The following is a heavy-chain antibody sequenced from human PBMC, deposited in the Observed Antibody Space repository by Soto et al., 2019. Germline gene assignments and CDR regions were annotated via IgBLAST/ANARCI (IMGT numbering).Heavy chain of an antibody. Sequence: ASVNVSCKASGYTFTSYDINWVRQATGQGLEWMGWMNPNSGNTGYAQKFQGRVTMTRNTSISTAYMELSSLRSEDTAVYYCARGGEGSWNDYIWGTLHFREGAFDIWGQGTMVTVSS. D-gene: IGHD3-16*01. CDR3: ARGGEGSWNDYIWGTLHFREGAFDI. V-gene: IGHV1-8*01. CDR2: MNPNSGNT. CDR1: GYTFTSYD. J-gene: IGHJ3*02.